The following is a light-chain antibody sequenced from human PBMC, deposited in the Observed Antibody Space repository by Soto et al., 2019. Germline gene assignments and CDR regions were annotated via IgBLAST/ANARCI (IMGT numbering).Light chain of an antibody. CDR3: QVYGISPWT. Sequence: EFVLTQSPGTLSLSPGERATLSCRASQTVRNNYLAWYQQKRGQAPRLVFHSATTRANAFPDRFSGSGSGTDFTLTISRLQPEDFALYYCQVYGISPWTFGRGTKVDIK. CDR1: QTVRNNY. CDR2: SAT. J-gene: IGKJ1*01. V-gene: IGKV3-20*01.